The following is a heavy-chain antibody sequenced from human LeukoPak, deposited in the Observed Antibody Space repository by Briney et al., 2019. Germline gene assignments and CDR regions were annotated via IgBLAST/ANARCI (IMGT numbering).Heavy chain of an antibody. V-gene: IGHV3-66*02. D-gene: IGHD2-2*01. CDR1: GFDVSKNF. CDR2: VYRDGAT. Sequence: PGGSLRLSCEVSGFDVSKNFVNCVRQAPGKGLEWVSVVYRDGATFSADSVKDRFTISRDTSKNTLYLQMNSLTSEDTAVYYCARLPTSWSHVHYWGQGTLVTVSS. CDR3: ARLPTSWSHVHY. J-gene: IGHJ4*02.